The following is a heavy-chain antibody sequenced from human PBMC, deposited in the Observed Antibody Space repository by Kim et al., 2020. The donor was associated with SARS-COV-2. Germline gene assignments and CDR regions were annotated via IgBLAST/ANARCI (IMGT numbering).Heavy chain of an antibody. CDR3: ARGIRIFGVVTRYYYGMDV. J-gene: IGHJ6*02. CDR1: GGSFSGYY. D-gene: IGHD3-3*01. V-gene: IGHV4-34*01. CDR2: INHSGST. Sequence: SETLSLTCAVYGGSFSGYYWSWIRQPPGKGLEWIGEINHSGSTNYNPSLKSRVTISVDTSKNQFSLKLSSVTAADTAVYYCARGIRIFGVVTRYYYGMDVWGQGTTVTVSS.